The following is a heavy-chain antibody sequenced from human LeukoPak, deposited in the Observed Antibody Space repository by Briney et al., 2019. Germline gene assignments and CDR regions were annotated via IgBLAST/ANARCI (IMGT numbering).Heavy chain of an antibody. J-gene: IGHJ4*02. Sequence: PGGSLRLSCAASGFTFSNYAMHWVRQAPGKGLEYVSAISSNGGRTYYADSVKGRFTISRDNSKNTLFLQMSSLRVEDTAVYYCVKVAVGGTLDYWGQGTLVTVSS. D-gene: IGHD1-26*01. V-gene: IGHV3-64D*06. CDR1: GFTFSNYA. CDR2: ISSNGGRT. CDR3: VKVAVGGTLDY.